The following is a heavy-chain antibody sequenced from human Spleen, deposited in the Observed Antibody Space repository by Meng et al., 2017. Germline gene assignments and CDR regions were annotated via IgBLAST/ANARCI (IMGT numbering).Heavy chain of an antibody. V-gene: IGHV4-31*03. CDR3: ARINYYDSSGSYYFDY. CDR1: GGSISSDIYY. J-gene: IGHJ4*02. CDR2: IYYSGST. D-gene: IGHD3-22*01. Sequence: SETLSLTCSVSGGSISSDIYYWSWIRQHPGKGLEWIGYIYYSGSTYYNPSLKSRVTISVDTSKNQFSLKLSSVTAADTAVYYCARINYYDSSGSYYFDYWGQGTLVTVSS.